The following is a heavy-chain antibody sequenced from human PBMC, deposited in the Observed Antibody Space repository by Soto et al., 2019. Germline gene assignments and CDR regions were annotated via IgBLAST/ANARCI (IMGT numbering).Heavy chain of an antibody. J-gene: IGHJ5*02. CDR3: ATDQWGYCSGGSCYPAENVKFDP. CDR1: GYTLTELS. V-gene: IGHV1-24*01. D-gene: IGHD2-15*01. CDR2: FDPEDGET. Sequence: ASVKVSCKVSGYTLTELSMHWVRQAPGKGLEWMGGFDPEDGETIYAQKFQGRVTMTEDTSTDTAYMELSSLRSEDTAVYYCATDQWGYCSGGSCYPAENVKFDPWGKGTLVTVSS.